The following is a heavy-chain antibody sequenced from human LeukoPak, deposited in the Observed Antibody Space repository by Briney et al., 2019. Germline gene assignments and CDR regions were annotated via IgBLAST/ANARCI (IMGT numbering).Heavy chain of an antibody. CDR1: GCTFTDYY. Sequence: ASVKVSCKASGCTFTDYYMNWLRQAPGQGLEWMGWINPNSGGTKYAQKFQGRVTMTRDTSISTAYMELSRLRSDDTAVYYCATYYDISGSGLGFDSWGQGTLVTVSS. J-gene: IGHJ4*02. CDR2: INPNSGGT. D-gene: IGHD3-22*01. CDR3: ATYYDISGSGLGFDS. V-gene: IGHV1-2*02.